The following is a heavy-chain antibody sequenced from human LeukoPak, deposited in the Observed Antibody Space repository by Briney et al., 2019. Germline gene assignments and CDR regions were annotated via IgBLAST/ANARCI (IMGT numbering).Heavy chain of an antibody. CDR3: ARRDNFIVGATTYDY. V-gene: IGHV4-59*08. Sequence: SETLSLTCTVSGGSISSYYWSWIRQPPGKGLEWIGYIYYSGSTNYNPSLKSRVTISVDTSKNQFSLKLSSVTAADTAVYYCARRDNFIVGATTYDYWGQGTLVTVSS. CDR2: IYYSGST. CDR1: GGSISSYY. J-gene: IGHJ4*02. D-gene: IGHD1-26*01.